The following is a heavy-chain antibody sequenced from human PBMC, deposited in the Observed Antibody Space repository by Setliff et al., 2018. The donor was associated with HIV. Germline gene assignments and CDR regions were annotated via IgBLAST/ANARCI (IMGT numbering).Heavy chain of an antibody. CDR1: GGSISSYY. J-gene: IGHJ4*02. V-gene: IGHV4-59*08. Sequence: PSETLSLTCKVSGGSISSYYWSWIRQPPGKGLEWIGYIYYSGSTNYNPSLRSRATISVDTSKNQFSLKLSSVTAADTAVYYCARHKSQPYYFDYWGQGTLVTV. CDR2: IYYSGST. CDR3: ARHKSQPYYFDY.